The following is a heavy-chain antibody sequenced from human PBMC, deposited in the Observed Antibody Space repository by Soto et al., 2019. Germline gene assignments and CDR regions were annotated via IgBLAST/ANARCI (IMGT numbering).Heavy chain of an antibody. Sequence: QVQLVQSGAEVKKPGSSMKVSCKASGGTFNSYDINWVRQAPGQGLEWMGGIIPIVETPKYAQKFQGRVTITADESTKTVYMELSSLRSEDTAMYSCARLSRPNYYDTSGFFKDNWFDPWGQGTLVTVSS. D-gene: IGHD3-22*01. V-gene: IGHV1-69*01. CDR2: IIPIVETP. CDR3: ARLSRPNYYDTSGFFKDNWFDP. J-gene: IGHJ5*02. CDR1: GGTFNSYD.